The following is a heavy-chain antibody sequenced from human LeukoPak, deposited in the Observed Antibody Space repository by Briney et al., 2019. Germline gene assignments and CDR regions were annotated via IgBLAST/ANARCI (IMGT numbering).Heavy chain of an antibody. CDR2: IKEDGSDK. J-gene: IGHJ4*02. D-gene: IGHD6-19*01. CDR3: ARVRSGCYFDY. V-gene: IGHV3-7*05. CDR1: GFTFSSNW. Sequence: GGSLRLSCAASGFTFSSNWMTWVRQAPGKGLEWVANIKEDGSDKYYVDSVKGRFTISGDNAKNSLYLQMNSLRAEDTAVYYCARVRSGCYFDYWGQGTLVTVSS.